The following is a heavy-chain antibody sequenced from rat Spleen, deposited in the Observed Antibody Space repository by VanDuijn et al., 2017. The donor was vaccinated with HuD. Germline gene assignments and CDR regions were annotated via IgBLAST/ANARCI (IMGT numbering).Heavy chain of an antibody. CDR2: IRTKSNYYAT. J-gene: IGHJ2*01. CDR3: TRDPRDYDGTYTFDY. CDR1: GFTFSNAA. V-gene: IGHV10-5*01. D-gene: IGHD1-12*02. Sequence: VQLVESGGGLVHPKESLNLSCAASGFTFSNAAVYWVRQAPGKGLECIARIRTKSNYYATHYADSVKGRFTISRDDSKSMVYLQMENLKSEDTAIYYGTRDPRDYDGTYTFDYWGQGVMVTVSS.